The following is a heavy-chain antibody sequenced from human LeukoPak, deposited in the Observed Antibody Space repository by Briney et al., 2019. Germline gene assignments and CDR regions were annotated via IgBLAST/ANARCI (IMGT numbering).Heavy chain of an antibody. D-gene: IGHD3-3*01. CDR3: ARVSTYYDFWSGYPPDY. J-gene: IGHJ4*02. V-gene: IGHV3-33*08. CDR2: IWYDGSNK. CDR1: GFTFSSYA. Sequence: PGGSLRLSCAASGFTFSSYAMSWVRQAPGKGLEWVAVIWYDGSNKYYADSVKGRFTISRDNSKNTLYLQMNSLRAEDTAVYYCARVSTYYDFWSGYPPDYWGQGTLVTVSS.